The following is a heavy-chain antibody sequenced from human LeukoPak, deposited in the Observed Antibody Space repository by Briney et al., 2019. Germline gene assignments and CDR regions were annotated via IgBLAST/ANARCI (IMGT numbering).Heavy chain of an antibody. CDR2: IYPGDSDT. CDR3: ARHLYGGSYSLFGY. CDR1: GYSFTDYW. J-gene: IGHJ4*02. Sequence: GESLKISCKGSGYSFTDYWIAWVRQMPGKGLEWMGIIYPGDSDTRYSPSFQGQVTISADQSISTAYLQWSRLQASDSAMYYCARHLYGGSYSLFGYWGQGTLVTVSS. D-gene: IGHD1-26*01. V-gene: IGHV5-51*01.